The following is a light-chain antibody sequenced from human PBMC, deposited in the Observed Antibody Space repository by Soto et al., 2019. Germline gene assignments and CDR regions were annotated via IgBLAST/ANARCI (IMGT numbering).Light chain of an antibody. V-gene: IGLV1-47*01. Sequence: QSALAQPPSASGTPGQRVIISCSGKTPNIGSNYVYWYRHLPGTAPQLLIYRNNQRPSGVPDRFSGSKSRTSASLAISGLRSEDEADYYCASWDDSLSGRVFGGGTKVTVL. CDR2: RNN. J-gene: IGLJ3*02. CDR3: ASWDDSLSGRV. CDR1: TPNIGSNY.